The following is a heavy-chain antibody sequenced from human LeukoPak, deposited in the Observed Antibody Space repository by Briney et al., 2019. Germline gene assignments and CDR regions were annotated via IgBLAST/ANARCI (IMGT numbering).Heavy chain of an antibody. D-gene: IGHD3-10*01. V-gene: IGHV3-21*01. CDR2: ISSSSSYV. J-gene: IGHJ4*02. CDR3: ARDYYGSGTDLFDY. CDR1: GFTFSSYS. Sequence: PGGSLRLSCAASGFTFSSYSMNWVRQAPGKGLEWVSSISSSSSYVYYADSVKGRFTISRDNAKNSLYLQMNSLRAEDTAVYYCARDYYGSGTDLFDYWGQGTLVTVSS.